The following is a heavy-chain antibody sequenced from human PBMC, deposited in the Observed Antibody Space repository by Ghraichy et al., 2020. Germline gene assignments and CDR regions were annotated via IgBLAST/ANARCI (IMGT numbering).Heavy chain of an antibody. Sequence: GGSLRLSCAASGFTFSSYSMNWVRQAPGKGLEWVSSISSSSSYIYYADSVKGRFTISRDNAKNSLYLQMNSLRAEDTAVYYCASFAGVTFWSGYLARYYYMDVWGKGTTVTVSS. CDR3: ASFAGVTFWSGYLARYYYMDV. V-gene: IGHV3-21*01. J-gene: IGHJ6*03. D-gene: IGHD3-3*01. CDR1: GFTFSSYS. CDR2: ISSSSSYI.